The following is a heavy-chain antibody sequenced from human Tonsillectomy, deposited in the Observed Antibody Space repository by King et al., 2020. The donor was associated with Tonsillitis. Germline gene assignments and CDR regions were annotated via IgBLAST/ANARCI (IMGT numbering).Heavy chain of an antibody. CDR2: INHSGST. CDR3: ARGMGGYCSSTSCYNFDY. CDR1: GGSFSGYY. V-gene: IGHV4-34*01. Sequence: VQLQQWGAGLLKPSETLSLTCAVYGGSFSGYYWSWIRQPPGKGLEWIGEINHSGSTNYNPSLKSRVTMSVDTCKNQFSLKLSSVTAADTAVYYCARGMGGYCSSTSCYNFDYWGQGTLVTVSS. J-gene: IGHJ4*02. D-gene: IGHD2-2*01.